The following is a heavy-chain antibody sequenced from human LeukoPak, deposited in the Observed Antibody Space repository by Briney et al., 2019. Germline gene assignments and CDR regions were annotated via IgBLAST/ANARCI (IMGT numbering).Heavy chain of an antibody. J-gene: IGHJ3*02. CDR1: GYTFTSYY. CDR2: INPSGGST. Sequence: ASVKVSCKASGYTFTSYYMHWVRQAPGQGLEWMGIINPSGGSTSYAQKFQGRVTMTRDTSTSTVYMELSSLRSEDTAMYYCARDDYGGNSLGIWGQGTMVTVSS. CDR3: ARDDYGGNSLGI. D-gene: IGHD4-23*01. V-gene: IGHV1-46*03.